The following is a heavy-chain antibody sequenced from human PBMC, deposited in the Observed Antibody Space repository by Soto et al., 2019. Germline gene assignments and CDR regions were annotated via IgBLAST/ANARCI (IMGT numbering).Heavy chain of an antibody. CDR3: ARDGNGQRGSPH. V-gene: IGHV3-53*02. J-gene: IGHJ4*02. Sequence: VQLVESGGGLIQAGGSLRLSCAVSGFTVSNNFMMWVRQAPGKGLEWVSLIYSGGSISYADSVKGRFTISRDGSMNMLYLQMNSLTAEDTDVYYCARDGNGQRGSPHWGQGTLVTVSS. CDR2: IYSGGSI. D-gene: IGHD3-16*01. CDR1: GFTVSNNF.